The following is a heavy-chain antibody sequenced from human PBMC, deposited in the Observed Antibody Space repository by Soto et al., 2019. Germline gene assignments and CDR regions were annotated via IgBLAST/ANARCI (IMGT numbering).Heavy chain of an antibody. D-gene: IGHD2-15*01. CDR1: GFTFSSYW. V-gene: IGHV3-74*01. CDR3: ARGYCSSGSCYSESDAFDI. CDR2: INSDGSST. J-gene: IGHJ3*02. Sequence: GGSLRLSCAASGFTFSSYWMHWVRQAPGKGLVWVSRINSDGSSTSYADSVKGRFTISRDNAKNTLYLQMNSLRVEDTAVYYCARGYCSSGSCYSESDAFDIWGQGTMVTVSS.